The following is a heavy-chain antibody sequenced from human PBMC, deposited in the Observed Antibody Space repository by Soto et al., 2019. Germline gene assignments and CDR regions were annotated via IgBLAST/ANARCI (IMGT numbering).Heavy chain of an antibody. D-gene: IGHD2-2*01. CDR2: ISVSGGGGST. CDR3: AKDGPGSCSSTCCLNWFDP. J-gene: IGHJ5*02. CDR1: GFSFNNYA. Sequence: EVQLLESGGGLVQPGGSLRLSCAASGFSFNNYAMSWVRQSPGKGLEWVSAISVSGGGGSTYYADSVKGRFTVSRDNSKNTLYLQMNSLRADDTAVYYCAKDGPGSCSSTCCLNWFDPWGQGTLVTVSS. V-gene: IGHV3-23*01.